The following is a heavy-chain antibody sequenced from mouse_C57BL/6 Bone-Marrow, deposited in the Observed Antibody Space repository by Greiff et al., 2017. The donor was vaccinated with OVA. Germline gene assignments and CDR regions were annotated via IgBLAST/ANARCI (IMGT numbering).Heavy chain of an antibody. J-gene: IGHJ4*01. CDR2: IDPENGDT. V-gene: IGHV14-4*01. Sequence: EVQLQQSGAELVRPGASVKLSCTASGFTIKDDYMHWVQQSPEQGLEWIGWIDPENGDTEYASKFQGQATITADTSSNTAYLQLSSLSSEDTDVYYCTRLSLYCYGVDYWGQGTSVTVSA. CDR3: TRLSLYCYGVDY. D-gene: IGHD1-1*02. CDR1: GFTIKDDY.